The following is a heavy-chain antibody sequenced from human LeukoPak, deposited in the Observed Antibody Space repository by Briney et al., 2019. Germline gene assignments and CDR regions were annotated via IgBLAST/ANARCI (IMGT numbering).Heavy chain of an antibody. CDR3: AREGYYYDSSGYYPGMDV. J-gene: IGHJ6*02. Sequence: PSETLSLTCSVSGGSLSSGDYYWSWTRQPPGKGLEWIGYIYYSGSTYYNPSLKSRVTISVDTSKNQFSLKLSSVTAADTAVYYCAREGYYYDSSGYYPGMDVWGQGTTVTVSS. D-gene: IGHD3-22*01. CDR2: IYYSGST. V-gene: IGHV4-30-4*01. CDR1: GGSLSSGDYY.